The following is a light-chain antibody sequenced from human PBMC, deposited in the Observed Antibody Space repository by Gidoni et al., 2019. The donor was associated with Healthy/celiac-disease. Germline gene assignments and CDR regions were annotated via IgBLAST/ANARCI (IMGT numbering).Light chain of an antibody. J-gene: IGKJ4*01. V-gene: IGKV1-5*03. CDR1: QSISSW. Sequence: DIQMTQSPSTLSASVGDRVTIPCRASQSISSWLAWYQQKPGKAPKLLIYKASSLESGVPSRFSGSGSGTEFTLTISSLQPDDFATYYCQQYNSYPLTFGGXTKVEIK. CDR3: QQYNSYPLT. CDR2: KAS.